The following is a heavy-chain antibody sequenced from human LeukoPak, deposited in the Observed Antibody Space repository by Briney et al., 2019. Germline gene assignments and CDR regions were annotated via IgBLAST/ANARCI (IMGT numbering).Heavy chain of an antibody. Sequence: SETLSLTCAVSGGSISSYYWSWIRQPPGKGQEWIGYIYYSGSTNYNPSLKSRVTISVDTSKNQFSLKLSSVTAADTAVYYCAGGGLGYCSGGSCDIDYWGQGTLVTVSS. D-gene: IGHD2-15*01. V-gene: IGHV4-59*01. CDR3: AGGGLGYCSGGSCDIDY. J-gene: IGHJ4*02. CDR2: IYYSGST. CDR1: GGSISSYY.